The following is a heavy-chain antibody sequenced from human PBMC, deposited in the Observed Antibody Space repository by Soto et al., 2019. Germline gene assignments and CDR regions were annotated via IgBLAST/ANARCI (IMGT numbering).Heavy chain of an antibody. V-gene: IGHV4-34*01. CDR2: INHSGST. D-gene: IGHD2-8*02. J-gene: IGHJ4*02. CDR3: ARDKITGLFDY. CDR1: GGSFSGYY. Sequence: QVQLQQWGAGLLKPSETLSLTCAVYGGSFSGYYWTWIRQPPGTGLAWIGEINHSGSTNYNPSLKSRVTISVDTSTNQFSLQLTSVTAAATAVYYCARDKITGLFDYWGQGTRVTVSS.